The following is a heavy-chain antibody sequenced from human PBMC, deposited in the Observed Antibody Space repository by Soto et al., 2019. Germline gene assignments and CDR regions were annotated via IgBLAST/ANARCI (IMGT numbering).Heavy chain of an antibody. Sequence: QVQLVQSGAEVKKPGASVKVSCKASGYTFTSYGISWVRQAPGQGLEWMGWISAYNGNTNYAQKLQGRVTMTTDTSASTAYMELRSLRSDDTAVYYCARRCSGGSCYSVFDIWGQGTMVTVSS. J-gene: IGHJ3*02. CDR1: GYTFTSYG. CDR3: ARRCSGGSCYSVFDI. CDR2: ISAYNGNT. D-gene: IGHD2-15*01. V-gene: IGHV1-18*01.